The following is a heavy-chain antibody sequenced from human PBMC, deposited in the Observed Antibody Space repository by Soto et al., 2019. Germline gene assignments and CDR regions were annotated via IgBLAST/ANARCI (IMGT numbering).Heavy chain of an antibody. CDR3: AREASSYGMDV. CDR1: GFTVSSNY. J-gene: IGHJ6*02. Sequence: GGSLRLSCAASGFTVSSNYMSWVRQAPGKGLEWVSVIYSGGSTYYADSVKGRFTISRDNSKNTLYLQMNSLRAEDTAVYYCAREASSYGMDVWGQGTTVTVSS. V-gene: IGHV3-53*01. D-gene: IGHD2-21*01. CDR2: IYSGGST.